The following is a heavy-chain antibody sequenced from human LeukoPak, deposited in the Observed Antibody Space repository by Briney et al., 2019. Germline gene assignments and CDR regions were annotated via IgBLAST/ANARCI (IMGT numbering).Heavy chain of an antibody. CDR1: GFTFSSYA. J-gene: IGHJ4*02. CDR3: AKDQTDVLLWFGELKF. D-gene: IGHD3-10*01. V-gene: IGHV3-23*01. CDR2: ISGSGGST. Sequence: GGSLRLSCAASGFTFSSYAMSWVRQAPGKGLEWVSAISGSGGSTYYADSVKGRFTISRDNSKNTLYLQMNSLRAEDTAVYYRAKDQTDVLLWFGELKFGGQGTLVTVSS.